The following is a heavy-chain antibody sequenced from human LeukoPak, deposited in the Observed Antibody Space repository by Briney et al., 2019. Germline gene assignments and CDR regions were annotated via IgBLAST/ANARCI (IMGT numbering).Heavy chain of an antibody. J-gene: IGHJ4*02. CDR2: IRSTPDGGAT. CDR1: GSTLISSW. D-gene: IGHD2-2*03. Sequence: GGFLALAWAASGSTLISSWMTWVRQPQGKGREWVGRIRSTPDGGATDYAAPVKGRFTISRDDSKNTLYLQMSSLRTEDTAVYYCATDLHFGYCTATSCANYWGQGTLVTVSS. CDR3: ATDLHFGYCTATSCANY. V-gene: IGHV3-15*01.